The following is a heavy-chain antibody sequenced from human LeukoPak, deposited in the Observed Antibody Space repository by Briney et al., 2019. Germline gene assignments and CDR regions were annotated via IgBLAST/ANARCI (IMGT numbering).Heavy chain of an antibody. CDR1: GFTFDDYA. D-gene: IGHD5-24*01. CDR3: AKDSRDGYNTPKIDY. J-gene: IGHJ4*02. V-gene: IGHV3-9*01. CDR2: INWNSVRK. Sequence: PGRSLRLSCAASGFTFDDYAMHWVRQAPGKALEWVGGINWNSVRKDYADSVKGRFTISRDNAKNSLGLQMNSLREDDTAFYYCAKDSRDGYNTPKIDYWGQGTLVTVSS.